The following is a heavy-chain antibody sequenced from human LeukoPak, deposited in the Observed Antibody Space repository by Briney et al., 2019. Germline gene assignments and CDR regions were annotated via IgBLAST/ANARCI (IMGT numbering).Heavy chain of an antibody. CDR1: GYTLTELS. V-gene: IGHV1-24*01. J-gene: IGHJ5*02. CDR3: AREVVVAARPKYNWFDP. Sequence: ASVKVSCKVSGYTLTELSMHWVRQAPGKGLEWMGGFDPEDGETIYAQKFQGRVTMTEDTSTDTAYMELSSLRSEDTAVFYCAREVVVAARPKYNWFDPWGQGTLVTVSS. CDR2: FDPEDGET. D-gene: IGHD2-15*01.